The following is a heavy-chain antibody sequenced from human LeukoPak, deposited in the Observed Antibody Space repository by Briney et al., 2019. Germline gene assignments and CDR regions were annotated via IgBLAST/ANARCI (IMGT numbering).Heavy chain of an antibody. Sequence: SETLSLTCAVYGGSFSGYYWSWIRQPPGKGLEWIGEINHSGSTNYNLSLKSRVTISVDTSKNQFSLKLSSVTAADTAVYYCARALGATISKAAAPKSMSMDVWGKGTTVTVSS. CDR3: ARALGATISKAAAPKSMSMDV. CDR2: INHSGST. V-gene: IGHV4-34*01. J-gene: IGHJ6*03. CDR1: GGSFSGYY. D-gene: IGHD5-12*01.